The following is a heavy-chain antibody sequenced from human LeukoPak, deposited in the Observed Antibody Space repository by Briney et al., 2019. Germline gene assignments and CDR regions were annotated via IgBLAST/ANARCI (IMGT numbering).Heavy chain of an antibody. D-gene: IGHD3-9*01. CDR3: ARRRYPDVPSGAFDI. Sequence: SETLSLTCTVSGGSITSSSSYWGWIRQPPGKGLEWVGTVHYSGSTSYYPSLKSRVTISVDTSKNHFSLKVSSVTAADTAVYYCARRRYPDVPSGAFDIWGQGTMVTVSS. V-gene: IGHV4-39*02. J-gene: IGHJ3*02. CDR2: VHYSGST. CDR1: GGSITSSSSY.